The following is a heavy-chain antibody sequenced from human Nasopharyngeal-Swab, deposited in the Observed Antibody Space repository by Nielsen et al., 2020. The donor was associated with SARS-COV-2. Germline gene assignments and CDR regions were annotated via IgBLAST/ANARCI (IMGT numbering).Heavy chain of an antibody. Sequence: GSLRLSCTVSGGSISSYYWSWIRQLPGKGLEWIGYIYYSGSTNYNPSLKSRVTISVDTSKNQFSLKLSSVTAADTAVYYCARAIRLLWFGESYFDYWGQGTLVTVSS. V-gene: IGHV4-59*01. J-gene: IGHJ4*02. CDR3: ARAIRLLWFGESYFDY. CDR1: GGSISSYY. D-gene: IGHD3-10*01. CDR2: IYYSGST.